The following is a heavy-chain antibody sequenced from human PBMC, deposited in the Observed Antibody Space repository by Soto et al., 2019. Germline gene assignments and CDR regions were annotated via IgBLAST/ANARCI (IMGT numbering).Heavy chain of an antibody. J-gene: IGHJ4*02. CDR1: GGSISSYY. V-gene: IGHV4-59*01. CDR2: IYYSGST. Sequence: PSETLSLTCTVSGGSISSYYWSWVRQPPGKGLEWIGYIYYSGSTNYNPPLKSRVTISVDTSKNQFSLKLSSVTAADTAVYYCARENYYGSGSYRWGQGTLVTVSS. D-gene: IGHD3-10*01. CDR3: ARENYYGSGSYR.